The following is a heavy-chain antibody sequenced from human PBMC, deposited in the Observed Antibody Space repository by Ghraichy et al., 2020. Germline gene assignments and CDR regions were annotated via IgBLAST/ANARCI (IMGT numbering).Heavy chain of an antibody. J-gene: IGHJ6*03. D-gene: IGHD3-10*01. CDR2: INDSGST. V-gene: IGHV4-34*01. CDR1: GGSFSGYY. CDR3: ARRVVYFYMDV. Sequence: SQTLSLTCAVYGGSFSGYYWSWIRQPPGKGLEWIGEINDSGSTNYNPSLKSQVTISVETSKNQVSLKLRSVTAADTAVYYCARRVVYFYMDVWGIGTTVTVSS.